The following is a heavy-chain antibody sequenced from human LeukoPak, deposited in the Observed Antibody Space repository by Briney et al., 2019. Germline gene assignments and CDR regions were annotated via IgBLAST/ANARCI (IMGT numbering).Heavy chain of an antibody. J-gene: IGHJ2*01. CDR1: GASFKAYY. D-gene: IGHD2-8*01. V-gene: IGHV4-34*01. CDR3: ASSRDVYLDAFTSYWYFDV. Sequence: SETLSLTCAVYGASFKAYYWSWLPPAPGQGLEWIGEINDSGHGRYNESLKSRVTISVDTSNNQLSLKLKSVTAADTAVYYCASSRDVYLDAFTSYWYFDVWGRGSLVTVSS. CDR2: INDSGHG.